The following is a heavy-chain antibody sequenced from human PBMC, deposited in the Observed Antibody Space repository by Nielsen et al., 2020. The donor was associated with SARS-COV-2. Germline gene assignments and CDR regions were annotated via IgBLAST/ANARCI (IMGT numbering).Heavy chain of an antibody. V-gene: IGHV3-7*03. CDR3: ASLIGDSSSD. CDR1: GVTFSSYW. D-gene: IGHD3-22*01. J-gene: IGHJ4*02. Sequence: GESLKISCAASGVTFSSYWMSWVRQAPGKGLEWVANIKQDGSEKYYVDSVKGRFTISRDNAKNSLYLQMNSLRAEDTAVYYCASLIGDSSSDWGQGTLVTVSS. CDR2: IKQDGSEK.